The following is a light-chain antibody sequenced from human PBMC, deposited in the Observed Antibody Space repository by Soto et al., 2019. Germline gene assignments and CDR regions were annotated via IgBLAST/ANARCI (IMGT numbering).Light chain of an antibody. V-gene: IGKV3-20*01. CDR1: QSVSSNY. CDR2: VAS. CDR3: QQYGNSQGT. Sequence: EIVLTQSPGTLSLSPVERATLSCRASQSVSSNYLAWYQLKPGQTPRLLIYVASSRATGIPDRFSGSGSGTDFTLTISRLEPEDFAVYYCQQYGNSQGTFGPGTKVEIK. J-gene: IGKJ3*01.